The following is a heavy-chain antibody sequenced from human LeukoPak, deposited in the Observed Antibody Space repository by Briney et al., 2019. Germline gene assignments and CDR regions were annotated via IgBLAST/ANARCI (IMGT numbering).Heavy chain of an antibody. D-gene: IGHD2-15*01. CDR1: GFTFSSYW. V-gene: IGHV3-7*03. CDR3: AASGGMGDY. CDR2: IKQDGSEK. J-gene: IGHJ4*02. Sequence: QPGGSLRLSCAAPGFTFSSYWMSWVRQAPGKGLEWVANIKQDGSEKYYVDSVKGRFTISRDNAKNSPSLKMHSLRAEDTAVYYCAASGGMGDYWGQGTLVTVSS.